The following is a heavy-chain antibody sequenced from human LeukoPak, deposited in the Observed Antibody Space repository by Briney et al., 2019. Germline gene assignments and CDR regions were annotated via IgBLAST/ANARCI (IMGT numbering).Heavy chain of an antibody. J-gene: IGHJ4*02. CDR1: GGSISSGSYY. CDR2: IYYSGST. D-gene: IGHD7-27*01. CDR3: ASRKLGNDY. Sequence: SQTLSLTCTVSGGSISSGSYYWSWIRQPPGKGLEWIGYIYYSGSTNYNPSLKSRVTMSADTSKNQFSLKLSSVTAADTAVYYCASRKLGNDYWGQGTLVTVSS. V-gene: IGHV4-61*01.